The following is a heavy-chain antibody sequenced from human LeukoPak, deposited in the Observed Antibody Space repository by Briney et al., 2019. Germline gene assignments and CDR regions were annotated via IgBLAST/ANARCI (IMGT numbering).Heavy chain of an antibody. CDR3: AVIKSLSY. D-gene: IGHD3-10*01. CDR1: GFTFSSYA. V-gene: IGHV3-64*01. J-gene: IGHJ4*02. Sequence: GGPLRLSCAASGFTFSSYAMHWVRQAPGKGLEYVSAISSNGGSTYYANSVKGRFTISRDNSKNTLYLQMGSLRAADMAVYYCAVIKSLSYWGQGTLVTVSS. CDR2: ISSNGGST.